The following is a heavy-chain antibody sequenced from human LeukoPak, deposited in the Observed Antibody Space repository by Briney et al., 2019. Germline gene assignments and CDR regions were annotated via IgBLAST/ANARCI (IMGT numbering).Heavy chain of an antibody. CDR3: ARDQSIGAGTFWFDP. D-gene: IGHD6-13*01. CDR2: IAPYNGNT. J-gene: IGHJ5*02. CDR1: GYSFTYYG. V-gene: IGHV1-18*01. Sequence: ASVKISCKASGYSFTYYGINWVRQAPGQGLEWMGWIAPYNGNTNYAQKFQGRVTMTTDKSTSTAYMELSSLRSEDTAVYYCARDQSIGAGTFWFDPWGQGTLVTVSS.